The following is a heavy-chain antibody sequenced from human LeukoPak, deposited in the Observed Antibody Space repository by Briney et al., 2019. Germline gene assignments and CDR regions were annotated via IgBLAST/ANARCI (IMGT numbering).Heavy chain of an antibody. CDR1: GGSISRSDHY. V-gene: IGHV4-39*07. J-gene: IGHJ4*02. CDR2: INHSGST. Sequence: SETLSLTCSVSGGSISRSDHYWSWIRQPPGKGLEWIGEINHSGSTNYNPSLKSRVTISVDTSKNQFSLKLSSVTAADTAVYYCARGRFLLRFLEWLSPTPFDYWGQGTLVTVSS. CDR3: ARGRFLLRFLEWLSPTPFDY. D-gene: IGHD3-3*01.